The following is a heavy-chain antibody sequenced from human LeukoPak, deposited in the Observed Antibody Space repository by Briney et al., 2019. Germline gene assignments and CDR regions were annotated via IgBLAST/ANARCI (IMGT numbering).Heavy chain of an antibody. J-gene: IGHJ5*02. Sequence: PGGSLRLSCAASGFTFSSYGMHWVRQASGKGLEWVAVIWYEGGNKYYADSVKGRFTISRDNSKNTLYLQMNSLRAEDTAVYYCARGNVAVAGKNWFDPWGQGTLVTVSS. D-gene: IGHD6-19*01. CDR1: GFTFSSYG. V-gene: IGHV3-33*01. CDR3: ARGNVAVAGKNWFDP. CDR2: IWYEGGNK.